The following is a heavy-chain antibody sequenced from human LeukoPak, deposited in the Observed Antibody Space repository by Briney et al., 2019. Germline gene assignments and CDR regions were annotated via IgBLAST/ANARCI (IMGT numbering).Heavy chain of an antibody. CDR1: GFTFSSYA. D-gene: IGHD2-2*01. V-gene: IGHV3-23*01. CDR2: ISGSGDTT. J-gene: IGHJ3*02. CDR3: VKSRGSSSGVFDI. Sequence: GASLRLSCAASGFTFSSYAMSWVRQAPGKGLEWVSTISGSGDTTYYADSVKGRFTISRDNSKNTLYLQMNSLRVEDTAVYYCVKSRGSSSGVFDIWGQGTMVTVSS.